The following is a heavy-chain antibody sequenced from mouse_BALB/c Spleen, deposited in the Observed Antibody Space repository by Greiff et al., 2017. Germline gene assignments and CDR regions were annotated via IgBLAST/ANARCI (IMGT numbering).Heavy chain of an antibody. CDR1: GYTFTSYY. CDR3: ARLITTPFAY. CDR2: INPSNGGT. J-gene: IGHJ3*01. D-gene: IGHD2-4*01. V-gene: IGHV1S81*02. Sequence: VQLQQSGAELVKPGASVKLSCKASGYTFTSYYMYWVKQRPGQGLEWIGEINPSNGGTNFNEKFKSKATLTVDKSSSTAYMQLSSLTSEDSAVYYCARLITTPFAYLGQGTLVTVSA.